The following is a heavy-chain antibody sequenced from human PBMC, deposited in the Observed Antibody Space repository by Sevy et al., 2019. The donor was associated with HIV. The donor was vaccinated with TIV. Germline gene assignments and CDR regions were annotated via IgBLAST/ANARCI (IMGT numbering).Heavy chain of an antibody. CDR2: IYSGGST. CDR3: ARDRYYDASGYYHYYYGLDV. CDR1: EFSVTDNY. Sequence: GGSLRLSCAASEFSVTDNYMSWVRQAPGKGLEWVSTIYSGGSTFYADSVKGRFTISRDNSKNTLYLHMNSLRAEDTAVYYCARDRYYDASGYYHYYYGLDVWGQGTTVTVSS. J-gene: IGHJ6*02. D-gene: IGHD3-22*01. V-gene: IGHV3-66*01.